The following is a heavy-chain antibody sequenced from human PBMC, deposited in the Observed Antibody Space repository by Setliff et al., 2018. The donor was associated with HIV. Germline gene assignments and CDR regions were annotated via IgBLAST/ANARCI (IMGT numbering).Heavy chain of an antibody. D-gene: IGHD3-10*01. V-gene: IGHV3-7*01. Sequence: GESLRLSCAASRFDFNNYWMCWVRQAPGKGLEWVANIGQDGSEKNYVDSVKGRFTISRDNAKNSMDLQMNSLRAEDTAIYYCARKLRPGHGVDVWGQGTTVTVS. CDR1: RFDFNNYW. CDR2: IGQDGSEK. CDR3: ARKLRPGHGVDV. J-gene: IGHJ6*02.